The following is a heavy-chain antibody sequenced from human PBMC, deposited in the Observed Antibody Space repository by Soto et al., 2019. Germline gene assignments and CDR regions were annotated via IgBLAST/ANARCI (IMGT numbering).Heavy chain of an antibody. CDR1: GFTLSVSA. CDR2: IRSKANNYAT. Sequence: QPGGSLRLSCAASGFTLSVSAMHWVRQASGKGLQWVGRIRSKANNYATGYTASVKGRFTISRDDAKNTAYLQMNSLTTEDTAVYYCTVSRDGSDPDFDYWGQGTLVTVSS. J-gene: IGHJ4*02. V-gene: IGHV3-73*01. D-gene: IGHD5-12*01. CDR3: TVSRDGSDPDFDY.